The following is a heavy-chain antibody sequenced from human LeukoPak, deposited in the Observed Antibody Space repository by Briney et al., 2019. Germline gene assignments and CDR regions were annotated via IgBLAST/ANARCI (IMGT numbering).Heavy chain of an antibody. CDR1: GFTFSSYW. Sequence: GGSLRPSCSASGFTFSSYWMTWVRQAPGKGLEWVANIKQDGSEKHCVDSVKGRFTISRDNAKNSLYLQMNSLRAEDTAVYYCARVISAYCSGGSCWGAFDIWGQGTMVTVSS. CDR3: ARVISAYCSGGSCWGAFDI. V-gene: IGHV3-7*03. D-gene: IGHD2-15*01. CDR2: IKQDGSEK. J-gene: IGHJ3*02.